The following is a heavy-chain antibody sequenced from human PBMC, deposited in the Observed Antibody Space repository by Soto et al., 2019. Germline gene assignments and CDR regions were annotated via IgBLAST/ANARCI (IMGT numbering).Heavy chain of an antibody. Sequence: AASVKVSCKASGGTFSSYAISWVRQAPGQGLEWMGGIIPIFGTANYAQKFQGRVTITADKSTSTAYMELSSLRSEDTAVYYCARVGGFYGEVVRTGSLGYWGQGTLVTVSS. V-gene: IGHV1-69*06. J-gene: IGHJ4*02. CDR1: GGTFSSYA. D-gene: IGHD2-15*01. CDR2: IIPIFGTA. CDR3: ARVGGFYGEVVRTGSLGY.